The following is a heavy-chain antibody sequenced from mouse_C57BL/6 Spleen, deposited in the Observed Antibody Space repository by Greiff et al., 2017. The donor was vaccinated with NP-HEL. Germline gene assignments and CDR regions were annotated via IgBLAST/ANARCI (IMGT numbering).Heavy chain of an antibody. J-gene: IGHJ2*01. Sequence: QVQLQQSGAELVKPGASVKLSCKASGYTFTSYWMQWVKQRPGQGLEWIGEIDPSDSYTNYNQKFKGKATLTVDTSSSTAYMQLSSLTSEDSAVYYCARGGYDEDYWGQGTTLTVSS. CDR2: IDPSDSYT. V-gene: IGHV1-50*01. CDR3: ARGGYDEDY. D-gene: IGHD2-2*01. CDR1: GYTFTSYW.